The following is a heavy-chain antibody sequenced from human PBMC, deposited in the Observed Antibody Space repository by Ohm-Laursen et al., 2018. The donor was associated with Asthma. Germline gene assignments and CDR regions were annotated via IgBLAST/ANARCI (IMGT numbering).Heavy chain of an antibody. Sequence: SLRLSCAASAFSFNNYGMHWVRQAPGKGLEWVAVMSYDETNKHYADSAKGRFTISRDNSKNTLYLHINSLRDEDTAVYYCARSPHYDFWSGYYFDYWGQGTLVTVSS. V-gene: IGHV3-30*03. J-gene: IGHJ4*02. CDR2: MSYDETNK. CDR1: AFSFNNYG. CDR3: ARSPHYDFWSGYYFDY. D-gene: IGHD3-3*01.